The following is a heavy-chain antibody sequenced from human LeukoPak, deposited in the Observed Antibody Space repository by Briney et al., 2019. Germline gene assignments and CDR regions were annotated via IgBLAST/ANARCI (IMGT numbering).Heavy chain of an antibody. CDR3: ARDLPPVPVYYYYYGMDV. D-gene: IGHD6-6*01. CDR1: GDSVSSNSAA. Sequence: SQTFSLTCAISGDSVSSNSAAWNWIRQSPSRGLEWLGRTYYRSKWYNDYAVSVKSRITINPDTSKNQFSLQLNSVTPEDTAVYYCARDLPPVPVYYYYYGMDVWGQGTTVTVSS. V-gene: IGHV6-1*01. J-gene: IGHJ6*02. CDR2: TYYRSKWYN.